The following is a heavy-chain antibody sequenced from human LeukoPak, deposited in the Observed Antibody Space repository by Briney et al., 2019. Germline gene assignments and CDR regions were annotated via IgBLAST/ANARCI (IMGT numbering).Heavy chain of an antibody. CDR3: ARLAARLSWFDP. Sequence: SQTLSLTCTVSGNSISSGDYYWGWIRQPPGKGLEWIGSIYYSGSTYYNPSLKSRVTIFVDTSKNQFSLKVRSVTAADTAVYYCARLAARLSWFDPWGQGTLVTVSS. CDR2: IYYSGST. J-gene: IGHJ5*02. CDR1: GNSISSGDYY. D-gene: IGHD5-12*01. V-gene: IGHV4-39*01.